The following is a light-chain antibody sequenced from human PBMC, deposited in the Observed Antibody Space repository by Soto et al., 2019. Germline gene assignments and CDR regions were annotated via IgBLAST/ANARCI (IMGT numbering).Light chain of an antibody. CDR3: QSYDSKLSGLV. Sequence: QSALTQPASVSGSPGQSITISCTGTSSDVGGYNYVSWYQQHPGKAPKLMIYEVSKRPSGVPDRFSGSKSATSASLAITGLQAEDEGDYYCQSYDSKLSGLVFGGGTQLTVL. V-gene: IGLV2-14*01. CDR2: EVS. CDR1: SSDVGGYNY. J-gene: IGLJ7*01.